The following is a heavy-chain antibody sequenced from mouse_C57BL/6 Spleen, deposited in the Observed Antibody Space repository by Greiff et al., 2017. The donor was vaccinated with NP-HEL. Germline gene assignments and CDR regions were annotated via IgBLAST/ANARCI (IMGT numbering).Heavy chain of an antibody. CDR3: ARGGYGRAWFAY. CDR2: IDPSDSYT. Sequence: QVQLQQPGAELVRPGTSVKLSCKASGYTFTSYWMHWVKQRPGQGLEWIGVIDPSDSYTNYNQKFKGKATLTVDTSSSTAYMQLSSLTSEDSAVYYCARGGYGRAWFAYWGQGTLVTVSA. J-gene: IGHJ3*01. D-gene: IGHD1-1*01. V-gene: IGHV1-59*01. CDR1: GYTFTSYW.